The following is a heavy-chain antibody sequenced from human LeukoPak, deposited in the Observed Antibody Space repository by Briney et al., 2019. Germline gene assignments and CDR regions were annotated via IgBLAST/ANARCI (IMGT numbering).Heavy chain of an antibody. D-gene: IGHD4-17*01. CDR3: AREPGDYGLSIDY. Sequence: GGSLRLSCAASGFTFSDYYMSWIRQAPGKGLEWVSYISSSGSTIYYADSVKSRFTISRDNAKNSLYLQMNSLRAEDTVVYYCAREPGDYGLSIDYWGQGTLVTVSS. CDR1: GFTFSDYY. CDR2: ISSSGSTI. V-gene: IGHV3-11*01. J-gene: IGHJ4*02.